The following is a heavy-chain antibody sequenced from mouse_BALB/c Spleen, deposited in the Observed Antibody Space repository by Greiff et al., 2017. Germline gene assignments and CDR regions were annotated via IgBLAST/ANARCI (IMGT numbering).Heavy chain of an antibody. CDR1: GFTFSSYA. V-gene: IGHV5-9-4*01. CDR2: ISSGGSYT. Sequence: EVMLVESGGGLVKPGGSLKLSCAASGFTFSSYAMSWVRQSPEKRLEWVAEISSGGSYTYYPDTVTGRFTISRDNAKNTLYLEMSSLRSEDTAMYYCARDDPEGFAYWGQGTLVTVSA. J-gene: IGHJ3*01. CDR3: ARDDPEGFAY.